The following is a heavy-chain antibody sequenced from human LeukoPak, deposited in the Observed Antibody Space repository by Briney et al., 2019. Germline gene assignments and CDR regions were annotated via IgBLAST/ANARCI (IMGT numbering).Heavy chain of an antibody. CDR2: ISGSSSPI. Sequence: GGSLRLSCAASGFTFSSYSMNWVRQAPGKGLERVSYISGSSSPIYYADSVKGRFTISRDNAKNSLYLQMNSLRAEDTAVYYCARDFRQLWLRTFDYWGQGTLVTVSS. CDR3: ARDFRQLWLRTFDY. CDR1: GFTFSSYS. V-gene: IGHV3-48*01. J-gene: IGHJ4*02. D-gene: IGHD5-18*01.